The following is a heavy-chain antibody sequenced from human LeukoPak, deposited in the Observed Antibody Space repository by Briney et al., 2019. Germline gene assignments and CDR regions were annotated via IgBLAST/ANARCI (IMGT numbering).Heavy chain of an antibody. D-gene: IGHD1-7*01. Sequence: ASVKVSCKASGYTFTGYYMHWVRQAPGQGLEWMGWINPNSGGTNYAQKFQGRVTMTRDTSISTAYMELSRLRSDDTAVYYCARVHLPATTIFDYWGQGTLVTVSS. J-gene: IGHJ4*02. CDR1: GYTFTGYY. CDR2: INPNSGGT. V-gene: IGHV1-2*02. CDR3: ARVHLPATTIFDY.